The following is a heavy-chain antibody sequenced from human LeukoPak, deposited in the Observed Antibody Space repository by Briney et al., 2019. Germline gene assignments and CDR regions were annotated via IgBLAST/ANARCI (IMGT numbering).Heavy chain of an antibody. J-gene: IGHJ6*03. CDR2: MNPNSGNT. CDR1: GYTFTSYD. CDR3: AREQQLREYYHYMDV. V-gene: IGHV1-8*03. Sequence: GASVKVSCKASGYTFTSYDINWVRQATGQGLEWMGWMNPNSGNTGYAQKFQGRVTITRNTSISTAYMELSSLRSEDTAVYYCAREQQLREYYHYMDVWGKGTTVTVSS. D-gene: IGHD6-13*01.